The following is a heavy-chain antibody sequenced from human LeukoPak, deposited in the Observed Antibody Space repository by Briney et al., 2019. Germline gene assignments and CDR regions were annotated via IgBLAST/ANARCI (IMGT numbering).Heavy chain of an antibody. J-gene: IGHJ4*02. D-gene: IGHD1-1*01. Sequence: GGSLRLSCAASGFTFSSYSMNWVRQAPGKGLEWVSSISSSSSYIYYADSVKGRFTISRDNAKNSLYLQMNSLRAEDTAVYYCARDAPTTLEYYFDYWGQGTLVTVSS. CDR3: ARDAPTTLEYYFDY. V-gene: IGHV3-21*01. CDR1: GFTFSSYS. CDR2: ISSSSSYI.